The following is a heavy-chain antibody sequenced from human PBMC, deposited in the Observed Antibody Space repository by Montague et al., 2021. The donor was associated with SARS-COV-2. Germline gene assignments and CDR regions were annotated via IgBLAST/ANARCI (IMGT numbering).Heavy chain of an antibody. CDR1: GGSISSSSYY. J-gene: IGHJ6*02. V-gene: IGHV4-39*01. Sequence: SETLSLTCTVSGGSISSSSYYWGWIRQPPGKGLEWIGSIYYSGSTYYNPSLKSRVTISVDTSKNQFSLKLSSVTAADTAVYYCARRVTRTTVHYYYYGTDVWGQGTTVTVSS. CDR2: IYYSGST. CDR3: ARRVTRTTVHYYYYGTDV. D-gene: IGHD1-20*01.